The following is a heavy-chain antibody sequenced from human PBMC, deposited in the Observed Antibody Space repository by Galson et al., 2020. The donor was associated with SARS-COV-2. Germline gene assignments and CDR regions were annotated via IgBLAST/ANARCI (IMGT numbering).Heavy chain of an antibody. CDR1: AFTSSTYT. J-gene: IGHJ4*02. D-gene: IGHD4-17*01. Sequence: TGGSLRLSCAASAFTSSTYTMHWVRQAPGKGLDWVAVISYDGSLEYYADSVKGRFTISRDNGKNSLYLQMNSLRDEDTAVYYCARDPYGGGFDYWGQGTLVTVSS. CDR2: ISYDGSLE. V-gene: IGHV3-30*04. CDR3: ARDPYGGGFDY.